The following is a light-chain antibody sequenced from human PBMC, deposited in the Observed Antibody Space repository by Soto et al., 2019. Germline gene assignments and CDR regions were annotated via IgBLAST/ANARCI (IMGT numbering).Light chain of an antibody. CDR1: RSDVGGYDY. CDR3: SSFARRGAGVA. Sequence: QSVLTQPASVSGSPGQSITISCTGTRSDVGGYDYVSWYQQYPGKAPKLEIYDVTNRPSGVSDRFSGSKSGNTASLTISGLQAEDEADYYCSSFARRGAGVAFGGGTKLTVL. J-gene: IGLJ2*01. CDR2: DVT. V-gene: IGLV2-14*03.